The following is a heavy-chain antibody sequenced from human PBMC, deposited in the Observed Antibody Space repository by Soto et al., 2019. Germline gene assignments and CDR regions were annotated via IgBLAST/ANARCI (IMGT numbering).Heavy chain of an antibody. Sequence: GGSLRLSCAASGFTFSSYGMHWVRQAPGKGLEWVAVIWYDGSNKYYADSVKGRFTISRDNSKNTLYLQMNSLRAEDTAVYYCAIAEGYCSSTSCYDLDYWGQGTLVTVSS. D-gene: IGHD2-2*01. CDR2: IWYDGSNK. CDR3: AIAEGYCSSTSCYDLDY. CDR1: GFTFSSYG. J-gene: IGHJ4*02. V-gene: IGHV3-33*01.